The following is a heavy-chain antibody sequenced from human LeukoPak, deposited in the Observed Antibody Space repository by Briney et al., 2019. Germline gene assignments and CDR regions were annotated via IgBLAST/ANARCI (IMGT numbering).Heavy chain of an antibody. CDR2: INPNSGGSGGT. V-gene: IGHV1-2*02. Sequence: ASVKVSCKASGYTFTGYYMHWVRQAPGQGLEWMGWINPNSGGSGGTNYAQNFQGRVTMTRDTSVSTAYMELSRLRSDDTAVYYCARVCCSGGTCYYDYWGQGTLVTVSS. D-gene: IGHD2-15*01. CDR3: ARVCCSGGTCYYDY. CDR1: GYTFTGYY. J-gene: IGHJ4*02.